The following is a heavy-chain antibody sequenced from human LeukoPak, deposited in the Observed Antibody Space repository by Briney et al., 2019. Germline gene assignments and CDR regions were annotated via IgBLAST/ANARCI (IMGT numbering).Heavy chain of an antibody. J-gene: IGHJ4*02. CDR3: ARDSRAARPGY. D-gene: IGHD6-6*01. Sequence: SETLSLTRTVSGGSISSSSYYWGWIRQPPGKGLEWLGSIYYSGSTYYNPSLKSRVTISVDTSKNQFSLKLSSVTAADTAVYYCARDSRAARPGYWGQGTLVTVSS. CDR1: GGSISSSSYY. V-gene: IGHV4-39*02. CDR2: IYYSGST.